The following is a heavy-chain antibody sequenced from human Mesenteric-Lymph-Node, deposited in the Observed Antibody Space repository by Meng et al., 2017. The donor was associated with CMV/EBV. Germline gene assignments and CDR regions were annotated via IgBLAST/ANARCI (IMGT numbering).Heavy chain of an antibody. Sequence: GGSLRLSCAASGFIFSRDAMYWVRQAPDKGLEWVAFTRYDGSNKYYADSVKGRFTISRDTSKNTLYLQMNSLRAEDTAVYYCAKRGPLQVDVWGQGTTVTVSS. V-gene: IGHV3-30*02. D-gene: IGHD3-10*01. J-gene: IGHJ6*02. CDR3: AKRGPLQVDV. CDR2: TRYDGSNK. CDR1: GFIFSRDA.